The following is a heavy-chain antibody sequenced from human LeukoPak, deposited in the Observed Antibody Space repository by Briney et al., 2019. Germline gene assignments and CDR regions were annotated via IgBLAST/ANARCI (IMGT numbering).Heavy chain of an antibody. CDR1: GFTFKIYD. CDR2: LWYDGSNN. J-gene: IGHJ4*02. V-gene: IGHV3-33*01. Sequence: GGSLRLSCAASGFTFKIYDMHGIRQAPGKGLEGVALLWYDGSNNYYPDSVKGRLTIFSDNYANTLYLQLNSLRAEDTAVYYCARYVGGGTSGGFDYWGQGTLVIVSS. CDR3: ARYVGGGTSGGFDY. D-gene: IGHD1-1*01.